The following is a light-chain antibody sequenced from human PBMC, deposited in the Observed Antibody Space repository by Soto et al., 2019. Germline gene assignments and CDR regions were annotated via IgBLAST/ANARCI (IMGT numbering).Light chain of an antibody. CDR3: SSYTSSNTGI. V-gene: IGLV2-14*01. Sequence: QSALTQPASVSGSPGQSITISCTGTSSDVGGYNYVSWYQQHPGKAPKLIIYDVTNRPSGLSNRFSGSMSGNTASLTISGLQAEDGADYYCSSYTSSNTGIFGGGTKLTVL. CDR2: DVT. CDR1: SSDVGGYNY. J-gene: IGLJ2*01.